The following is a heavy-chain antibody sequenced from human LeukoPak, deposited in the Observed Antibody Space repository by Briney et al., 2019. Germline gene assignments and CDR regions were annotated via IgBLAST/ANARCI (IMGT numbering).Heavy chain of an antibody. V-gene: IGHV4-59*08. J-gene: IGHJ4*02. D-gene: IGHD4-11*01. Sequence: PSETLSLTCTVSGGALRGYYWSWVRQPPTKGLQWIGYIYYSGSTTYNHSLKSRVTVSVDTPKNQCSLRLTSVTAADTAVYYCATQGDSNYASFDYWGQGTLVTVSS. CDR2: IYYSGST. CDR1: GGALRGYY. CDR3: ATQGDSNYASFDY.